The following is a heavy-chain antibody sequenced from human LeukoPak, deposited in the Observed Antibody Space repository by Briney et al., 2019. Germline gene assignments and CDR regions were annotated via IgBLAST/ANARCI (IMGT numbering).Heavy chain of an antibody. CDR2: IGGGSGRT. J-gene: IGHJ4*02. CDR3: ARGYYYDSSGYYFDS. CDR1: GYSFTSHV. D-gene: IGHD3-22*01. V-gene: IGHV1-3*01. Sequence: ASVKVSCKASGYSFTSHVIHWLRQAPGQRFEWMGWIGGGSGRTNYSQTFQDRVTITRDTSATTCYMEMSSLRYEDTAIFYCARGYYYDSSGYYFDSWDQGTLVTVSS.